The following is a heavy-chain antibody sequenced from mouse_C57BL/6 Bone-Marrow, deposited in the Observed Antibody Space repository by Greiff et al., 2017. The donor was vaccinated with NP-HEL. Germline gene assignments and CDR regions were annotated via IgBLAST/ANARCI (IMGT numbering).Heavy chain of an antibody. D-gene: IGHD1-1*01. J-gene: IGHJ3*01. CDR1: GYTFTDYY. V-gene: IGHV1-26*01. Sequence: EVQLQQSGPELVKPGASVKISCKASGYTFTDYYMNWVKQSHGKSLEWIGDINPNNGGTSYNQKFKGKATLTVDKSSSTAYMELRSLTSEDSAVYYCARSTGYGSSFSAWFAYWGQGTLVTVSA. CDR2: INPNNGGT. CDR3: ARSTGYGSSFSAWFAY.